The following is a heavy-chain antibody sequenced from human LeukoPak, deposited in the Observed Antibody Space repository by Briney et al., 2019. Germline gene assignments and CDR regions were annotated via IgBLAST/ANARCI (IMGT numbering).Heavy chain of an antibody. J-gene: IGHJ4*02. V-gene: IGHV1-2*02. CDR3: ARDSGYSSGWETFDY. Sequence: ASVKVSCKASGYTFTGYYMHWVRQAPGQGLEWMGWINSNSGGTNYAQKFQGRVTMTRDTSISTAYTELGRLRSDDTAVYYCARDSGYSSGWETFDYWGQGTLVTVSS. CDR2: INSNSGGT. CDR1: GYTFTGYY. D-gene: IGHD6-19*01.